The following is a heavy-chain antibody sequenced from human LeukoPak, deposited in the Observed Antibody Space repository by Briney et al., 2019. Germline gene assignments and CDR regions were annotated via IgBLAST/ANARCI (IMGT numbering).Heavy chain of an antibody. CDR3: ARARVIPAYFDY. J-gene: IGHJ4*02. CDR2: IYTSGRT. CDR1: GGSISFGSYY. D-gene: IGHD3-16*02. Sequence: PSETLSLTCTVSGGSISFGSYYWTWIRQPAGKGLEWLGRIYTSGRTYYNPSLRSRVTISMDTSMNQFSLRLNSVTAADTAVYYCARARVIPAYFDYWGQGTLVTVSS. V-gene: IGHV4-61*02.